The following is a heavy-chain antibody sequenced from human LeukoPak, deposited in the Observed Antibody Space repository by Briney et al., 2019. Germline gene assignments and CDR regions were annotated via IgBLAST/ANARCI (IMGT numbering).Heavy chain of an antibody. V-gene: IGHV3-64*01. Sequence: PGGSLRLSCAASGFTFSSYAMHWVRQAPGKGLEYVSAISSNGGSTYYANSVKGRFTISRDNSKNTLYLQMGSLRAEDMAVYHCARRHGSGSYGDWGQGTLVTVSS. J-gene: IGHJ4*02. D-gene: IGHD3-10*01. CDR3: ARRHGSGSYGD. CDR1: GFTFSSYA. CDR2: ISSNGGST.